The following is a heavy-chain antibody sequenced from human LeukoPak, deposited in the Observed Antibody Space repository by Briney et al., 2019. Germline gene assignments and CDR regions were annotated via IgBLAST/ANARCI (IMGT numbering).Heavy chain of an antibody. V-gene: IGHV1-69*13. CDR3: ARGVITSNYYYYYYMDV. CDR1: GYTFISYD. J-gene: IGHJ6*03. CDR2: IIPIFGTA. Sequence: ASVTVSCKASGYTFISYDIHWVRQAPGQGLEWMGGIIPIFGTANYAQKFQGRVTITADESTSTAYMELSSLRSEDTAVYYCARGVITSNYYYYYYMDVWGKGTTVTVSS. D-gene: IGHD3-22*01.